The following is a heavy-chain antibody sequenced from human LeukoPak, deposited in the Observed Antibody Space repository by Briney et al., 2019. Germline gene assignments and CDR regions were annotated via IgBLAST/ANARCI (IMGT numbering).Heavy chain of an antibody. CDR1: RFIFSSFA. D-gene: IGHD4/OR15-4a*01. V-gene: IGHV3-23*01. CDR3: AKIPHPNYYFDY. J-gene: IGHJ4*02. Sequence: PGVSLRLSCAGSRFIFSSFAMGWVRQAPGKGLEWVSAISGSGGNTYYADFVKGRFTISRDNSKNMLYLQMNSLRAEDTAVFYCAKIPHPNYYFDYWGQGTLVTVSS. CDR2: ISGSGGNT.